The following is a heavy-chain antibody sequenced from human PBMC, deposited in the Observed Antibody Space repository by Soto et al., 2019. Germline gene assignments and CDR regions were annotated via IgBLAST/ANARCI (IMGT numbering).Heavy chain of an antibody. CDR3: AKVDFLYGSGTYQAY. J-gene: IGHJ4*02. D-gene: IGHD3-10*01. V-gene: IGHV3-64D*06. Sequence: SGGSLRLSCSASGFTLSGYTMHWVRQAPGKGLEYVSGITSKGDSTYYADSVKGRFTISRDTSKNTLYLQMSSLRTEDTAVYYYAKVDFLYGSGTYQAYGGRGPWDPASS. CDR1: GFTLSGYT. CDR2: ITSKGDST.